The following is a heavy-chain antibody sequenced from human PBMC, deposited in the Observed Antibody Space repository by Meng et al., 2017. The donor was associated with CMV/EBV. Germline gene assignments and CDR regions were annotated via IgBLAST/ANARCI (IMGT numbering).Heavy chain of an antibody. J-gene: IGHJ5*02. CDR2: IYYSGST. CDR3: ARDGCSSTSCYRVDWFDP. Sequence: SISSSSYYWCWIRQPPGKGLEWIGSIYYSGSTYYNPSLKSRVTISVDTSKNQFSLKLSSVTAADTAVYYGARDGCSSTSCYRVDWFDPWGQGTLVTVSS. D-gene: IGHD2-2*02. CDR1: SISSSSYY. V-gene: IGHV4-39*07.